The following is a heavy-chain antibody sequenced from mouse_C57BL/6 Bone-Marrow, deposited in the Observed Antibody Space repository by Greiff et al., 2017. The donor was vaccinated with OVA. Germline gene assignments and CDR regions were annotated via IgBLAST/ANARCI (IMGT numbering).Heavy chain of an antibody. V-gene: IGHV5-6*01. J-gene: IGHJ3*01. CDR3: ARLDYYGSSWFAY. D-gene: IGHD1-1*01. Sequence: EVKVVESGGDLVKPGGSLKLSCAASGFTFSSYGMSWVRQTPDKRLEWVATISSGGSYTYYPDSVKGRFTISRDNAKNTLYLQMSSLKSEDTAMYYCARLDYYGSSWFAYWGQGTLVTVSA. CDR1: GFTFSSYG. CDR2: ISSGGSYT.